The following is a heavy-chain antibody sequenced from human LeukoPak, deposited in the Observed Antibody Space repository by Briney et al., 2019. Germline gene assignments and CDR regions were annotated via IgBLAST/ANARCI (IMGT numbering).Heavy chain of an antibody. CDR1: GYTFTSYG. Sequence: ASVKVSCKASGYTFTSYGLSWVRQAPGQGLEWMGWISTYNGNTHYAQKFQGRVTMTTDTSTSTAYMEVTSLRSDDTAVYYCARQTGSGLFILPGGQGTLVTVSS. V-gene: IGHV1-18*01. CDR3: ARQTGSGLFILP. CDR2: ISTYNGNT. J-gene: IGHJ4*02. D-gene: IGHD3/OR15-3a*01.